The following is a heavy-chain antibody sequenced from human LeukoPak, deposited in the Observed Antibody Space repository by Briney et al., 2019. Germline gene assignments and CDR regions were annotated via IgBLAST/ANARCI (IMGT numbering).Heavy chain of an antibody. CDR1: GFTFSSYS. V-gene: IGHV3-48*01. J-gene: IGHJ6*03. Sequence: GGSLRLSCAASGFTFSSYSMNWVRQAPGKGLEWVSYISSSSSTIYYADSVKGRFTISRDNAKNSLYLQMNSLRAEDTAVYYCARGVTDESDYYYYYYMDVWGKGTTVTVSS. CDR3: ARGVTDESDYYYYYYMDV. D-gene: IGHD2-21*02. CDR2: ISSSSSTI.